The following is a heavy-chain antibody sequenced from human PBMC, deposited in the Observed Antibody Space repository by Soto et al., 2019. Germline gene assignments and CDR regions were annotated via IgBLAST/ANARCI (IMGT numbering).Heavy chain of an antibody. J-gene: IGHJ6*02. CDR1: GGSISSSNW. CDR2: IYHSGST. D-gene: IGHD3-10*01. CDR3: ARVYYYGSGSYYRYYYYGMDV. Sequence: SETLSLTCAVSGGSISSSNWWSWVRQPPGKGLEWIGEIYHSGSTNYNPSLKSRVTISVDKSKNQFSLKLSSVTAADTAVYYCARVYYYGSGSYYRYYYYGMDVWGQGTTVTVSS. V-gene: IGHV4-4*02.